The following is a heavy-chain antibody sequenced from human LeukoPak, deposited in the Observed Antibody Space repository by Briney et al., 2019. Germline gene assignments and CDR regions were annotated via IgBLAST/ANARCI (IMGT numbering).Heavy chain of an antibody. D-gene: IGHD6-13*01. J-gene: IGHJ4*02. Sequence: PGGSLRLSCAASGFTFSSYSMNWVRQAPGKGLEWVSSISSSSSYIYYADSVKGRFTISRDNAKNSLYLQMNSLRAEDTAVYYCARDEAAAGTISFFFDYWGQGTLVTVSS. V-gene: IGHV3-21*01. CDR3: ARDEAAAGTISFFFDY. CDR1: GFTFSSYS. CDR2: ISSSSSYI.